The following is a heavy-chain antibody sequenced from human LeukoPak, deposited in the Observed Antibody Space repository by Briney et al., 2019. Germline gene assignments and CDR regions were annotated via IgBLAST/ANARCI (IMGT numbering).Heavy chain of an antibody. CDR2: IYDSGST. CDR1: GGSISSYH. Sequence: PSETLSLTCTVSGGSISSYHWSWFRQAPGKGLEWIGYIYDSGSTNFNPSLKSRVTISVDTSKNQFSLKLSSVTAADTAVYYCAKDPGPHYDFWSGYYFDYWGQGTLVTVSS. CDR3: AKDPGPHYDFWSGYYFDY. J-gene: IGHJ4*02. V-gene: IGHV4-59*01. D-gene: IGHD3-3*01.